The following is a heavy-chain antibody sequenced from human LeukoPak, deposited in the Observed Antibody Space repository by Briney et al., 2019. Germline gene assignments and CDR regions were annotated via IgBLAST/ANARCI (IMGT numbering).Heavy chain of an antibody. J-gene: IGHJ6*02. Sequence: PGGSLRLSCAASGLTVSGNYMSWVRQAPGKGLEWVAVISYDGSNKYYADSVKGRFTISRDNSKNTPYLQMNSLRAEDTAVYYCAKVRYCSSTSCYAGYYYYYGMDVWGQGTTVTVSS. D-gene: IGHD2-2*01. CDR3: AKVRYCSSTSCYAGYYYYYGMDV. V-gene: IGHV3-30*18. CDR2: ISYDGSNK. CDR1: GLTVSGNY.